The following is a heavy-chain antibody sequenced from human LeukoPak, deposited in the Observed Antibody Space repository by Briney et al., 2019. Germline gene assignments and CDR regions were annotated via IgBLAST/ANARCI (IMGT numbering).Heavy chain of an antibody. Sequence: PGGSLRLSCAASGFTFSSYAMNWVRQAPGKGLEWVSAICSNDNNTYYADSVKGRFTISRDNSKNTLYLQMNSLRAEGTAVYYCARDQDYYDSSGLDYWGQGTLVTVSS. V-gene: IGHV3-23*01. J-gene: IGHJ4*02. D-gene: IGHD3-22*01. CDR3: ARDQDYYDSSGLDY. CDR1: GFTFSSYA. CDR2: ICSNDNNT.